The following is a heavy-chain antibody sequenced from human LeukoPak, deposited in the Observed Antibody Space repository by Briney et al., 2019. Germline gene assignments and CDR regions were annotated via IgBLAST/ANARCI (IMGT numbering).Heavy chain of an antibody. CDR3: ARGGLRYFDWLKFDY. D-gene: IGHD3-9*01. Sequence: GGSLRLSCAASGFTFSSYWMSWVRQAPGKGLEWVANIKQDGSEKYYVDSVKGRFTISRDNAKNSLYLQMNSLRAEDTAVYYCARGGLRYFDWLKFDYWGQGTLVTVSS. J-gene: IGHJ4*02. CDR1: GFTFSSYW. CDR2: IKQDGSEK. V-gene: IGHV3-7*01.